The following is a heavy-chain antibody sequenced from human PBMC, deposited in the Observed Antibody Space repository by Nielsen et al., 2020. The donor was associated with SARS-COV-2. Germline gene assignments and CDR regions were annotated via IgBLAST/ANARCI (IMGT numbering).Heavy chain of an antibody. CDR1: GFTFSSYS. Sequence: GGSLRLSCAASGFTFSSYSMNWVRQAPGKGLEWVSYISSSSSTIYYADSVKGRFTISRDNAKNSLYLQMNSLRAADTAVYYCARESYYDFWSGYYKDYDAFDIWGQGTMVTVSS. J-gene: IGHJ3*02. D-gene: IGHD3-3*01. CDR3: ARESYYDFWSGYYKDYDAFDI. V-gene: IGHV3-48*01. CDR2: ISSSSSTI.